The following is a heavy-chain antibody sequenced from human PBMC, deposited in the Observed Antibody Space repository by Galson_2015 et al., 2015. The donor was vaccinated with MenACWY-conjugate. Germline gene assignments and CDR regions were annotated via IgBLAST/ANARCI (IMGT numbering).Heavy chain of an antibody. J-gene: IGHJ6*03. CDR3: TRRSGSSNSPYYYMDV. Sequence: SLRLSCAASGFTFSGSAMHWVRQASGKGLEWVGRIRSKANSYATAYAASVKGRFTISRDDSKNTAYLQMNSLKTEDTAVYYCTRRSGSSNSPYYYMDVWGKGTTVTVSS. D-gene: IGHD1-26*01. V-gene: IGHV3-73*01. CDR1: GFTFSGSA. CDR2: IRSKANSYAT.